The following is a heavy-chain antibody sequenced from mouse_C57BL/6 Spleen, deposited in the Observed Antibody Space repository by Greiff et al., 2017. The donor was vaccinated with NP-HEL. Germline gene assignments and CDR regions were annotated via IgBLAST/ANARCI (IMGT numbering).Heavy chain of an antibody. CDR3: TRGYDDSFDY. V-gene: IGHV1-15*01. CDR2: IDPETGGT. D-gene: IGHD2-2*01. CDR1: GYTFTDYE. Sequence: QVQLKESGAELVRPGASVTLSCKASGYTFTDYEMHWVKQTPVHGLEWIGAIDPETGGTAYNQKFKGKAILTADKSSSTAYMELRSLTSEDSAVYYCTRGYDDSFDYWGQGTTLTVSS. J-gene: IGHJ2*01.